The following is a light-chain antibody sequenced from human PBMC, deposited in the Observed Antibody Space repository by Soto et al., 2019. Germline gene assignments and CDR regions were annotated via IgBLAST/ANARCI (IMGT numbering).Light chain of an antibody. J-gene: IGKJ2*01. Sequence: GDRVTITCRASQSISSWSTWYQQKPGKAPKLLIYAASSLESGVPSRFSGSGSGTEFTLTISSLQPDDFATYYCQQYNSYSVYTFGQGTKLELK. CDR1: QSISSW. CDR2: AAS. CDR3: QQYNSYSVYT. V-gene: IGKV1-5*01.